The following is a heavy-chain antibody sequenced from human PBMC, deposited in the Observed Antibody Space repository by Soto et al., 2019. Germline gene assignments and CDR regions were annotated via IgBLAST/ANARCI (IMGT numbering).Heavy chain of an antibody. CDR2: ISSSGTTI. J-gene: IGHJ5*02. D-gene: IGHD2-2*01. V-gene: IGHV3-48*01. CDR3: AGDAGYCSSSICYVGWFDP. CDR1: GFTFSSST. Sequence: PGGSLRLSCAASGFTFSSSTMNWVRQAPGKGLEWLSYISSSGTTIYYADSVKGRSTISRDNAKNSLYLQMNSLRAEDTAVYYCAGDAGYCSSSICYVGWFDPWGQGTLVTVSS.